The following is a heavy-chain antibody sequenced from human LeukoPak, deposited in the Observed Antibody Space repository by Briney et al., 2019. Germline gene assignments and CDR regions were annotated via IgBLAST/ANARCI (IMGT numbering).Heavy chain of an antibody. Sequence: GGSLRLSCATSGFTFSTYAMTWVRQAPGKGLEWASAIDIYSTKTNYADSVKGRFTISRDNSKNTLYLQMNSLRGEDTAIYYCARDYKADFWGQGTLVTVSS. CDR2: IDIYSTKT. CDR3: ARDYKADF. V-gene: IGHV3-23*05. J-gene: IGHJ4*02. CDR1: GFTFSTYA. D-gene: IGHD3-10*01.